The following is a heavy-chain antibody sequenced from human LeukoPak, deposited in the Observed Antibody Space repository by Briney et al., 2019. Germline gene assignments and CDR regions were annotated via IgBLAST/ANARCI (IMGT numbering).Heavy chain of an antibody. CDR1: VFTFRSYW. V-gene: IGHV3-74*01. J-gene: IGHJ4*02. D-gene: IGHD2-8*02. CDR3: GTLLGADNTGL. Sequence: PGGSLRLSCGPSVFTFRSYWMHWVGQAPGKGLMWVSRISSDGTTTTYADSGKARFTIPRDNAKNTLDLQRNRLRAGHTAVYYCGTLLGADNTGLCGQGTRVTVSS. CDR2: ISSDGTTT.